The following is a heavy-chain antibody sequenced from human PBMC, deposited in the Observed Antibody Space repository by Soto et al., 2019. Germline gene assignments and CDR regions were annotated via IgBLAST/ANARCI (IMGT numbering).Heavy chain of an antibody. CDR2: IYYRGST. CDR1: GGSISSSSYY. Sequence: SETLSLTCTVSGGSISSSSYYWGWIRQPPGKGLEWIGSIYYRGSTYYNPSLKSRVTISVDTSKNQFSLKLSSVTAADTAVYYCARECSGGSCYYYYGMDVWGQGTTVTVSS. J-gene: IGHJ6*02. CDR3: ARECSGGSCYYYYGMDV. V-gene: IGHV4-39*07. D-gene: IGHD2-15*01.